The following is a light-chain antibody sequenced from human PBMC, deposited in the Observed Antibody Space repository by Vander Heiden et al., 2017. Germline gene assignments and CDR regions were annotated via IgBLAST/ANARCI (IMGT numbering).Light chain of an antibody. Sequence: YVLTQPPSVSVAPGQTARFTCGGNNIGAKNVHWYQQKPGQAPVLVVYDDRDRPSGIPERLSGSNSGNTATLTISRVEAGDEADYYCQVWDSSRDHMVFGGGTKLTVL. J-gene: IGLJ2*01. CDR1: NIGAKN. V-gene: IGLV3-21*02. CDR3: QVWDSSRDHMV. CDR2: DDR.